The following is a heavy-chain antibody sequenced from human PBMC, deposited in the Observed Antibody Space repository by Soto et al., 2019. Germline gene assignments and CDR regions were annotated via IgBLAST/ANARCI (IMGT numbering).Heavy chain of an antibody. Sequence: ASVKVSCKASGGTFSSYAISWVRQAPGQGLEWMGGIIPIFDTANYAQNFQGRVTITADESTSTAYMELSSLRSEDTAVYYCARESVGRTNYFDPWGQGPLVTVSS. CDR1: GGTFSSYA. CDR2: IIPIFDTA. V-gene: IGHV1-69*13. CDR3: ARESVGRTNYFDP. J-gene: IGHJ5*02. D-gene: IGHD2-8*01.